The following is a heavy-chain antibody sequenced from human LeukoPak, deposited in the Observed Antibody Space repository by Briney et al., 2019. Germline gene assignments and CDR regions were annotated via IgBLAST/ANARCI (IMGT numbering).Heavy chain of an antibody. CDR2: ISGSGGST. CDR3: AKHRMVATLDY. V-gene: IGHV3-23*01. J-gene: IGHJ4*02. Sequence: GGSLRLSCAASGFTFSSYAMSWVRQAPGKGLEWVSTISGSGGSTYYADSVKGRFTISRDNSKNTLYLEMNSLRAEDTAVYYCAKHRMVATLDYWGQGTLVTVSS. CDR1: GFTFSSYA. D-gene: IGHD4/OR15-4a*01.